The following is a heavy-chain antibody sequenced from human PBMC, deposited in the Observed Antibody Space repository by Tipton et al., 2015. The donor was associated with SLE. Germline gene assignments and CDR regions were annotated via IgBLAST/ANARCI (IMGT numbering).Heavy chain of an antibody. CDR3: ARWIPLTGINV. V-gene: IGHV4-4*02. Sequence: TLSLTCAVSGASITSSDWWSWVRQPPGKGLEYIGEIHHRGSTNYKSSLRGRVTISVDKSKNQLSLKLTSVTAADTAVYYCARWIPLTGINVCAQGATVTVSS. CDR2: IHHRGST. CDR1: GASITSSDW. D-gene: IGHD5-18*01. J-gene: IGHJ6*02.